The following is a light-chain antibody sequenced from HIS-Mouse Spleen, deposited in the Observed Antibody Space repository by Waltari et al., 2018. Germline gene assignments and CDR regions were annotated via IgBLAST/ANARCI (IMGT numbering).Light chain of an antibody. CDR2: EGS. CDR3: CSYAGSSTFEV. V-gene: IGLV2-23*03. CDR1: SSYVGSYHL. J-gene: IGLJ2*01. Sequence: QSALTQPASVSGSPGQSITISCPGTSSYVGSYHLVSWYQQHPGKAPKLMIYEGSKRPSGVSNRFSGSKSGNTASLTISGLQAEDEADYYCCSYAGSSTFEVFGGGTKLTVL.